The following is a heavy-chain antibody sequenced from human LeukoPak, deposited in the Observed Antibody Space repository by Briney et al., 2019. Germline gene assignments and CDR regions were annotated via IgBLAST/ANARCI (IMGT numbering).Heavy chain of an antibody. J-gene: IGHJ4*02. D-gene: IGHD6-6*01. Sequence: PGGSLRLSCAASGFTFDDYAMHWVRQAPGKGLEWVSGISRNSGSIGYADSVKGRFTISRDNAKNSLYLQMNSLRAEDTALYYCAKDIYPTIAARVSYFDYWGQGTLVTVSS. CDR3: AKDIYPTIAARVSYFDY. CDR1: GFTFDDYA. V-gene: IGHV3-9*01. CDR2: ISRNSGSI.